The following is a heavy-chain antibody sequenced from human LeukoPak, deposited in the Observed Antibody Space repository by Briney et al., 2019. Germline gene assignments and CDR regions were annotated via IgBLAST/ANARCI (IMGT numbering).Heavy chain of an antibody. J-gene: IGHJ5*02. Sequence: SETLSLTCTVSGGSISSGSYYWTWIRQPAGKGLEWIGRIYTSGSTNYNPSLKSRVTISVDTSKNQFSLKLSSVTAADTAVYHCARDYRDGYNYEWFDPWGQGTLVTVSS. V-gene: IGHV4-61*02. D-gene: IGHD5-24*01. CDR3: ARDYRDGYNYEWFDP. CDR1: GGSISSGSYY. CDR2: IYTSGST.